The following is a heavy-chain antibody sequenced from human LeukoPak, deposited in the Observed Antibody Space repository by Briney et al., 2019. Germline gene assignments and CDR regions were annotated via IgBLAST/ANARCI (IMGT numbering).Heavy chain of an antibody. CDR2: ISSSTSYI. J-gene: IGHJ4*02. CDR3: ARAGGSTVSHSDY. D-gene: IGHD4-17*01. V-gene: IGHV3-21*01. Sequence: GGSLRLSCAASGFTFSSYSMNWIRQPPGKGLEWVSSISSSTSYINYADSVKGRFTISKDNAKNSLYLQMNSLRAEDTAVYYCARAGGSTVSHSDYWGEGTLVTVSS. CDR1: GFTFSSYS.